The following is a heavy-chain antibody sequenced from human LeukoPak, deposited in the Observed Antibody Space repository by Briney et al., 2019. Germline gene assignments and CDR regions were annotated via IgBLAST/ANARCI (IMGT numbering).Heavy chain of an antibody. D-gene: IGHD3-16*02. Sequence: GGSLRLSCAASGFTFSSYAMSWVRQAPGKGLEWVSAISGSGGSTYYADSVKGRFTISRDDSKNTLYLQMNSLRAEDTAVYYCAKDRGRYRSGNYFDYWGQGTLVTVSS. CDR2: ISGSGGST. CDR3: AKDRGRYRSGNYFDY. CDR1: GFTFSSYA. J-gene: IGHJ4*02. V-gene: IGHV3-23*01.